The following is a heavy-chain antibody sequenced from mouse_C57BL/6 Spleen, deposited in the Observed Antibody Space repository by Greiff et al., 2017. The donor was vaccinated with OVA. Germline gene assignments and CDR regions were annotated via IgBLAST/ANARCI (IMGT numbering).Heavy chain of an antibody. Sequence: EVQLVESGGGLVKPGGSLKLSCAASGFTFSDYGMHWVRQAPEKGLEWVAYISSGSSTIYYADTVKGRFTISRDNAKNTLFLQMTSLRSEDTAMYYCARELATVVATDAMDYWGQGTSVTVSS. V-gene: IGHV5-17*01. CDR3: ARELATVVATDAMDY. CDR1: GFTFSDYG. J-gene: IGHJ4*01. D-gene: IGHD1-1*01. CDR2: ISSGSSTI.